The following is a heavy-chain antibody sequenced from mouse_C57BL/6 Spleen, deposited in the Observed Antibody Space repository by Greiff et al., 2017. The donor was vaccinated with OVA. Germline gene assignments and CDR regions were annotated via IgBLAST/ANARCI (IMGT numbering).Heavy chain of an antibody. CDR2: ISDGGSYT. V-gene: IGHV5-4*01. J-gene: IGHJ2*01. CDR3: ARGDEGDFDY. D-gene: IGHD3-3*01. Sequence: EVQLVESGGGLVKPGGSLKLSCAASGFTFSSYAMSWVRQTPEKRLEWVATISDGGSYTYYPDNVKGRFTISRDNAKNNLYLQMSHLKSEDTAMYYCARGDEGDFDYWGEGTTLTVSS. CDR1: GFTFSSYA.